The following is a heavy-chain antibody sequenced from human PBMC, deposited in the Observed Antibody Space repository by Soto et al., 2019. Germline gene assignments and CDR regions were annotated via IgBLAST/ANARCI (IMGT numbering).Heavy chain of an antibody. J-gene: IGHJ6*02. D-gene: IGHD3-16*01. Sequence: QVQLQQWGAGLLKPSETLSLTCAVYGGSFSGYYWSWIRQPPGKGLEWIGEINHSGSTNYNPSLKSRFPISVDPSKNQFPRRRGSVTAGGPAVYYCAGGGGDGGYDYGMDVWGQGTTVSVSS. V-gene: IGHV4-34*01. CDR3: AGGGGDGGYDYGMDV. CDR2: INHSGST. CDR1: GGSFSGYY.